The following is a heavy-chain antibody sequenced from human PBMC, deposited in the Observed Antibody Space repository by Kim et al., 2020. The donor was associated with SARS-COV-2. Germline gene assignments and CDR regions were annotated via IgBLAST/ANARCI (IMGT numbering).Heavy chain of an antibody. V-gene: IGHV4-34*01. Sequence: YHKCRVTISVDTSKNQFALKRSSVTAADTAVYYCARAGIAAAGPRGWFDPWGQGTLVTVSS. D-gene: IGHD6-13*01. J-gene: IGHJ5*02. CDR3: ARAGIAAAGPRGWFDP.